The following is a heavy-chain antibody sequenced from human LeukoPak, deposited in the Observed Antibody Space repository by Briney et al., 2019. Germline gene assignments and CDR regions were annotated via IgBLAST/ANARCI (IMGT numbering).Heavy chain of an antibody. CDR1: GFTFSSYA. CDR2: ISGSGGST. CDR3: AKGSAYYYDSSGYRP. Sequence: GGSLRLSCAASGFTFSSYAMSWVRQAPGKGLEWVSAISGSGGSTYYADSVKGRFTISRDNSKNTLYLQMNSLRAKDTAVYYCAKGSAYYYDSSGYRPWGQGTLVTVSS. J-gene: IGHJ5*02. D-gene: IGHD3-22*01. V-gene: IGHV3-23*01.